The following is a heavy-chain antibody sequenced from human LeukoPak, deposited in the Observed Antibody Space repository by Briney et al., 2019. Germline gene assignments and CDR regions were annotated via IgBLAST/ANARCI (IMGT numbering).Heavy chain of an antibody. CDR1: GGSISSYY. Sequence: PSETLSLTCTVSGGSISSYYWSWIRQPPGKGLEWIGYIYYSGSTNYNPSLKSRVTISVDTSKKQFSLKLSSVTAADTAVYYCARGTAAGDYWGQGTLVTVSS. CDR2: IYYSGST. J-gene: IGHJ4*02. D-gene: IGHD6-13*01. V-gene: IGHV4-59*01. CDR3: ARGTAAGDY.